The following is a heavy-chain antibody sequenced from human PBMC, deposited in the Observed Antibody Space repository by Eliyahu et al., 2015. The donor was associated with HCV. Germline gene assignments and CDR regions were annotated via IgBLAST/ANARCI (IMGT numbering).Heavy chain of an antibody. Sequence: QVQLQQWGAGLLKPSETLSXTXAVXGGSFSXYYXXWIRQPPGKGLEWIGEINHSGSTNYNPSLKSRVTISVDTSKNQFSLKLSSVTAADTAVYYCASARRGWYGTTNAFDIWGQGTMVTVSS. CDR3: ASARRGWYGTTNAFDI. J-gene: IGHJ3*02. CDR2: INHSGST. CDR1: GGSFSXYY. D-gene: IGHD6-19*01. V-gene: IGHV4-34*01.